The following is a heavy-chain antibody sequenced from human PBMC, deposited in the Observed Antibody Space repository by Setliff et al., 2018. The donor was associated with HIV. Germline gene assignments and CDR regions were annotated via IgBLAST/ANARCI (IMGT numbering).Heavy chain of an antibody. CDR1: SYSINGGYY. J-gene: IGHJ3*02. V-gene: IGHV4-38-2*01. CDR2: IYHSGSA. CDR3: ARHGGITGTTDAFDI. Sequence: SETLSLTCGVSSYSINGGYYWGWIRQPPGKGLEWIGSIYHSGSAYYNPSLKSRVTISVDTSKNQFSLKMSSLTAADTAVYYCARHGGITGTTDAFDIWGQGTMVTVSS. D-gene: IGHD1-7*01.